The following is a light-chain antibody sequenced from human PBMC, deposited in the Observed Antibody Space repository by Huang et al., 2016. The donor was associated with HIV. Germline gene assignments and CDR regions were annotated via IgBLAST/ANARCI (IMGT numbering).Light chain of an antibody. Sequence: VMTQSPATLSVSPGERATLSCRASESILRNLAWYRQRPGKPPRLLIYGASVRLPGIPDRFRGSGSGTEFSLTISSLQSEDFAVYYCQQYNKWPPYTYGQGTKLEIK. CDR3: QQYNKWPPYT. CDR2: GAS. J-gene: IGKJ2*01. CDR1: ESILRN. V-gene: IGKV3-15*01.